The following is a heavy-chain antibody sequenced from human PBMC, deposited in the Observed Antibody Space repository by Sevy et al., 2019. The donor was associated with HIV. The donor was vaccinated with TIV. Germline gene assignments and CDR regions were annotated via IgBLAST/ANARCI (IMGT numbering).Heavy chain of an antibody. CDR3: AKERWYDSSDYSPPYYFDY. CDR2: ISYDGSNK. V-gene: IGHV3-30*18. D-gene: IGHD3-22*01. Sequence: GGSLRLSCAASGFTFSSYGMHWVRQAPGKGLEWVAVISYDGSNKYYADSVKGRFTISRDNSKNTLYLQMNSLRAEDTAVYYCAKERWYDSSDYSPPYYFDYWGQGTLVTVSS. J-gene: IGHJ4*02. CDR1: GFTFSSYG.